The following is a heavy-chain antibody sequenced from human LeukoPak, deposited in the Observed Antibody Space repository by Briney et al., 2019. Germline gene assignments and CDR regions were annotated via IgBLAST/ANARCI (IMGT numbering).Heavy chain of an antibody. V-gene: IGHV3-21*01. D-gene: IGHD3-22*01. CDR1: GFTFSSYS. CDR2: ISSSSSYI. J-gene: IGHJ4*02. CDR3: ARDALYDSSGYYYGPFDY. Sequence: PGGSLRLSCAASGFTFSSYSMNWVRQAPGKGLEWVSSISSSSSYIYYADSVKGRFTISRDNAKNSLYLQMNSLRAEDTAVYYCARDALYDSSGYYYGPFDYWGQGTLVTVSS.